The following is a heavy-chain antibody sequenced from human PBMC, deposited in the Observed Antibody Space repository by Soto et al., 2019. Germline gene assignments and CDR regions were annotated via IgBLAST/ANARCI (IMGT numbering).Heavy chain of an antibody. J-gene: IGHJ6*02. CDR3: ARLSIVVVPAAIDRYYYGMDV. Sequence: SETLSLTCTVSGGSISSYYWSWIRQPPGKGLEWIGYIYYSGSTNYNPSLKSRVTISVDTSKNQFSLKLSSVTAADTAVYYCARLSIVVVPAAIDRYYYGMDVWGQGTTVTVSS. CDR2: IYYSGST. V-gene: IGHV4-59*08. D-gene: IGHD2-2*01. CDR1: GGSISSYY.